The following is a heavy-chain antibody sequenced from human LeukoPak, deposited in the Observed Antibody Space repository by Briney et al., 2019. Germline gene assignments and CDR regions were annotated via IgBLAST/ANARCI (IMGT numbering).Heavy chain of an antibody. CDR2: INSDGSST. Sequence: GGSLRLSCAASGFTFSSYWMHWVRQAPGKGLVWVSRINSDGSSTSYADSVKGRFTISRDNAKNTLYLQMNSLRVEDTAVYYCARGGFSSSWYISRDYWGQGTLVTVSS. D-gene: IGHD6-13*01. CDR3: ARGGFSSSWYISRDY. J-gene: IGHJ4*02. V-gene: IGHV3-74*01. CDR1: GFTFSSYW.